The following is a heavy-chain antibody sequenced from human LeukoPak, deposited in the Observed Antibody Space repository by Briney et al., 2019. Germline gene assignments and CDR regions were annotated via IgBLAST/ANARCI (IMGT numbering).Heavy chain of an antibody. CDR2: INPNSGGT. CDR3: AREDMITFGGVIVIPVY. Sequence: GASVKVSCKASGYTFTGYYMHWVRQAPGQGLEWMGWINPNSGGTNYAQKFQGRVTMTRDTSISTAYMELSRLRSDDTAVYYCAREDMITFGGVIVIPVYWGQGTLVTVSS. V-gene: IGHV1-2*02. CDR1: GYTFTGYY. J-gene: IGHJ4*02. D-gene: IGHD3-16*02.